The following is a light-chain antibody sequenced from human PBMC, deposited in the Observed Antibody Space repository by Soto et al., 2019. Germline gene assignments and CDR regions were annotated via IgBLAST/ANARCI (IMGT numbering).Light chain of an antibody. CDR1: RAISDW. V-gene: IGKV1-5*03. J-gene: IGKJ2*01. CDR3: QQYNTFSFT. CDR2: SAS. Sequence: DIQMTQSPSTLSASLGDRVTITCRASRAISDWLAWYQQRPGKAPKLLIYSASRLESGVPSRFSGSGSGTEFTLTISGLHHDDFATYYCQQYNTFSFTFGQGTKLEI.